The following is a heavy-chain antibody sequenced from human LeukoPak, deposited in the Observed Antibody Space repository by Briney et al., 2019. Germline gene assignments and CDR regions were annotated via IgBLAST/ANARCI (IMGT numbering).Heavy chain of an antibody. CDR3: VRAHHPGGWFDP. Sequence: GGSLRLSCAASGFTFSDYYMSWVRQAPGRGLEWLSHISTSGGTKYYSDSVKGRFTISRDNAENSLYLQMNSLTAEDTAVHYCVRAHHPGGWFDPWGQGTLVTVSS. V-gene: IGHV3-11*04. D-gene: IGHD3-10*01. J-gene: IGHJ5*02. CDR2: ISTSGGTK. CDR1: GFTFSDYY.